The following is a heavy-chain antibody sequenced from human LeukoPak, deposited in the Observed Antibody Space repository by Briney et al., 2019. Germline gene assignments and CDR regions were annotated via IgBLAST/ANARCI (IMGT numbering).Heavy chain of an antibody. CDR2: ISGSGGST. V-gene: IGHV3-23*01. J-gene: IGHJ6*03. CDR3: ARDRRDYYYYYMDV. CDR1: GFTFSSYA. Sequence: GGSLRLSCAASGFTFSSYALGWVRQAPGKGLEWVSAISGSGGSTYYADSVKGRFTISRDNAKNSLYLQMNSLRAEDTAVYYCARDRRDYYYYYMDVWGKGTTVTVSS.